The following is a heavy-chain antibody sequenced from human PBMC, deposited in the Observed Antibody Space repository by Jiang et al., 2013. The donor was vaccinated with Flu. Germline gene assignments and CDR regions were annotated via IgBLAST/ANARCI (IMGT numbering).Heavy chain of an antibody. D-gene: IGHD5-24*01. V-gene: IGHV3-11*06. CDR2: ISNRSTYT. CDR1: GFTFRDYY. Sequence: VQLLESGGGLVRPGGSLRLSCAASGFTFRDYYMSWIRQAPGKGLQWVSYISNRSTYTNYADSVKGRFTISRDNAKNSLYLQMNSLKAEDTAVYYCARGAVETATVTLGPFAFDIWGQGTTVTVSS. J-gene: IGHJ3*02. CDR3: ARGAVETATVTLGPFAFDI.